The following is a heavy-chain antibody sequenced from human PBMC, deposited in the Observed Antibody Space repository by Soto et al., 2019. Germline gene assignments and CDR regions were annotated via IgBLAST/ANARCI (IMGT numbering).Heavy chain of an antibody. J-gene: IGHJ4*02. D-gene: IGHD3-10*01. CDR3: ARVAGLVSGSRYCDH. V-gene: IGHV1-18*01. Sequence: QVQLVQSGAEVTKPGASVKVSCKTSGFTFSAFAVTWVRQAPGQGLEWMGWSVAGSGTTVYARNFQGRVTVTTDTSTNTACMELRSLTSTETALYSCARVAGLVSGSRYCDHGGQGTLVTVSS. CDR1: GFTFSAFA. CDR2: SVAGSGTT.